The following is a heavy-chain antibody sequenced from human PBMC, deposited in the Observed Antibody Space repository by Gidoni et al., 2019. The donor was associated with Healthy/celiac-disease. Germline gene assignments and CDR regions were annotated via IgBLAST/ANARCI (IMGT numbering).Heavy chain of an antibody. V-gene: IGHV1-3*01. Sequence: QVQLVQSGAEVQKPGASVKVSCKASGSTFTSYAMHWVRGAPGQRLEWMGWINAGNGNTKYSQKCQGRVTITRDTSASTAYMELSSLRSEDTAVYYCARGGAATGQYWGQGTLVTVSS. CDR2: INAGNGNT. CDR1: GSTFTSYA. D-gene: IGHD2-15*01. J-gene: IGHJ4*02. CDR3: ARGGAATGQY.